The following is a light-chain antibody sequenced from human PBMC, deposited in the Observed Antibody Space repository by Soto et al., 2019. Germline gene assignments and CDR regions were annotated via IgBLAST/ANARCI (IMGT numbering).Light chain of an antibody. CDR1: SSNIGAGYD. V-gene: IGLV1-40*01. Sequence: QSVLTQPPSVSGAPGQRVTISCTGSSSNIGAGYDVHWYQQLPGTAPKLLIYGNSNRPSGDPDRFSGSKSGTSVSLAITGLQAEDEADYYCQSYDSSLSVVFGGGTKLTVL. CDR2: GNS. CDR3: QSYDSSLSVV. J-gene: IGLJ2*01.